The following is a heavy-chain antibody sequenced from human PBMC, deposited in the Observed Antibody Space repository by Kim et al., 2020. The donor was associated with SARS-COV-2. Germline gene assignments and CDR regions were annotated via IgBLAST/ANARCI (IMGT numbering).Heavy chain of an antibody. CDR2: ST. J-gene: IGHJ6*02. V-gene: IGHV3-53*04. CDR3: ARDSPYYGMGV. Sequence: STYHADSVKGRFTIASNNTKNTVYLQMDSLRAEDTAVYYCARDSPYYGMGVWGQGTTVTVSS.